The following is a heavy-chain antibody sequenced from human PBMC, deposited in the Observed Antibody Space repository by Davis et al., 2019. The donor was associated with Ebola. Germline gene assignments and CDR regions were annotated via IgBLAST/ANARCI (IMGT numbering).Heavy chain of an antibody. Sequence: MPSETLSLTCTVSGGSISSYYWSWIRQPPGKGLEWFGYIYYSGSTNYNPSLKSRVTISVDTSKNQFSLKLSSVTAADTAVYYCAREKNYDILTGYYTFNWFDPWGQGTLVTVSS. CDR2: IYYSGST. D-gene: IGHD3-9*01. CDR1: GGSISSYY. J-gene: IGHJ5*02. CDR3: AREKNYDILTGYYTFNWFDP. V-gene: IGHV4-59*01.